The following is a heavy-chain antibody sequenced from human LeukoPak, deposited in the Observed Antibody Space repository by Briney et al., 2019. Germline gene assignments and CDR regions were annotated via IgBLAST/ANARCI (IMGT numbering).Heavy chain of an antibody. J-gene: IGHJ4*02. CDR3: ARVWSSGWYLDY. CDR2: IYYSGST. Sequence: SETLSLTCTVSGGSFSSYFWSWIRQPPGKGLEWIGYIYYSGSTNYNPSLKSRVTISVDTSKNQVSLKLNSVTAADTAVYYCARVWSSGWYLDYWGQGTLVTVSS. V-gene: IGHV4-59*08. CDR1: GGSFSSYF. D-gene: IGHD6-19*01.